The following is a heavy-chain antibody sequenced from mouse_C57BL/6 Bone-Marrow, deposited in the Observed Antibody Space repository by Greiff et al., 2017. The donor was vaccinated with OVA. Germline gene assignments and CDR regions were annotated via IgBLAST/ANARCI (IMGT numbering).Heavy chain of an antibody. D-gene: IGHD3-1*01. CDR1: GYSITSGYD. CDR2: ISYSGST. J-gene: IGHJ3*01. V-gene: IGHV3-1*01. CDR3: ARGKLGSAWFAY. Sequence: EVQLQQSGPGMVKPSQSLSLTCTVTGYSITSGYDWHWIRHFPGNKLEWMGYISYSGSTNYNPSLKSRISISHDTSKNHFFLKLNSVTTEDTATYYCARGKLGSAWFAYWGQGTLVTVSA.